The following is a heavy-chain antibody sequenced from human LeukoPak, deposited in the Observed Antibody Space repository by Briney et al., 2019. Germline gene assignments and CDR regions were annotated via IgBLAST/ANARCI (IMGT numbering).Heavy chain of an antibody. D-gene: IGHD2-8*01. CDR1: GFTFSSYA. Sequence: GRSLRLSCAASGFTFSSYAMHWVRRAPGKGLEWVAVISYDGSNKYYADSVKGRFTISRDNSKNTLYLQMNSLRAEDTAVYYCARDGEGYCTNGVCSFLDYWGQGTLVTVSS. CDR2: ISYDGSNK. J-gene: IGHJ4*02. CDR3: ARDGEGYCTNGVCSFLDY. V-gene: IGHV3-30-3*01.